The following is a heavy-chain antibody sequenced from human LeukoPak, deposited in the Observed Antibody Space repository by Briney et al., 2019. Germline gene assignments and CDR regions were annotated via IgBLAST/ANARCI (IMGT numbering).Heavy chain of an antibody. CDR3: AAMVY. Sequence: GGSLRLSCAASGFTFSSYAMHWVRQAPGKGLEWVAVISYDGSNKYYADSVKGRFTISRDNSKNTLYLQMKSLRTEDTAVYYCAAMVYWGQGTLVTVSS. CDR1: GFTFSSYA. D-gene: IGHD5-18*01. CDR2: ISYDGSNK. J-gene: IGHJ4*02. V-gene: IGHV3-30-3*01.